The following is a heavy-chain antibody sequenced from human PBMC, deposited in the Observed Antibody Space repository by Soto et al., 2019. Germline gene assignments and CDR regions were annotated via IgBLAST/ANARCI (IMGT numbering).Heavy chain of an antibody. V-gene: IGHV3-11*05. CDR2: ISSSSSYT. CDR3: ARRIAVAGYYFDY. J-gene: IGHJ4*02. D-gene: IGHD6-19*01. CDR1: GFTFSDYY. Sequence: QVQLVESGGGLVKPGGSLRLSCAASGFTFSDYYMSWIRQAPGKGLEWVSYISSSSSYTNYADSVKGRFPISRDNAKNSLYLQMNSLRAEDTAVYYCARRIAVAGYYFDYWGQGTLVTVSS.